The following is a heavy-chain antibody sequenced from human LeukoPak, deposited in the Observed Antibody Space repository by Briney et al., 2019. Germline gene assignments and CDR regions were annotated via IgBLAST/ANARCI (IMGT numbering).Heavy chain of an antibody. V-gene: IGHV4-34*01. J-gene: IGHJ6*03. Sequence: PSETLSLTCAVYGGSFSGYYWSWIRQPPGKGLEWIGEINHSGSTNYNPSLKSRATISVDTSKNQFSLKLSSVTAADTAVYYCARAWGAAAGTGYYYMDVWGKGTTVTVSS. CDR1: GGSFSGYY. CDR2: INHSGST. D-gene: IGHD6-13*01. CDR3: ARAWGAAAGTGYYYMDV.